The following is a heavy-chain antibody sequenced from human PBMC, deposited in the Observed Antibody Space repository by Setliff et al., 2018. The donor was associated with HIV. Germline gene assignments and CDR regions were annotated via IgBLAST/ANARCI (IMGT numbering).Heavy chain of an antibody. D-gene: IGHD3-10*01. CDR1: GYSISNGYY. CDR3: VREGVRRGLGSGSFRYRAYYFDQ. V-gene: IGHV4-38-2*02. CDR2: IYHSGST. J-gene: IGHJ4*02. Sequence: PSETLSLTCALSGYSISNGYYWGWIRQPSGEGLEWIGSIYHSGSTFYSPSLKSRITISVDTSKNQFSLNLRSVTAADTAVYYCVREGVRRGLGSGSFRYRAYYFDQWGQGTLVTVPQ.